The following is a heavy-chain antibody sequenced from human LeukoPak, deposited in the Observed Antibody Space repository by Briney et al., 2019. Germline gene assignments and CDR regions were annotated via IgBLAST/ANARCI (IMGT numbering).Heavy chain of an antibody. Sequence: SQTLSLTCTVSGGSISSGGYYWSSIRQHPGKGLEWIGYIYYSGSTYYNPSLKSRVTISVDTSKNQFSLKLSSVTAADTAVYYCARGYTAMATDWGQGTLVTVSS. CDR2: IYYSGST. D-gene: IGHD5-18*01. J-gene: IGHJ4*02. V-gene: IGHV4-31*03. CDR1: GGSISSGGYY. CDR3: ARGYTAMATD.